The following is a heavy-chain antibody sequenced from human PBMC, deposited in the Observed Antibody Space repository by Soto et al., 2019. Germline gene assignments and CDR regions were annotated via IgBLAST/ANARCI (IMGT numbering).Heavy chain of an antibody. CDR2: ISAYNGNT. D-gene: IGHD3-3*01. V-gene: IGHV1-18*01. CDR3: ARDQGSGYYNYYYGMDV. J-gene: IGHJ6*02. CDR1: GYTFTSYG. Sequence: QVQLVQSGAEVKKPGASVKVSCKASGYTFTSYGISWVRQAPGQGLEWMGWISAYNGNTNYAQKLQGRVTMTTDTATSTAYMELRSLRSDDTAVYYCARDQGSGYYNYYYGMDVCGQGTTVTVSS.